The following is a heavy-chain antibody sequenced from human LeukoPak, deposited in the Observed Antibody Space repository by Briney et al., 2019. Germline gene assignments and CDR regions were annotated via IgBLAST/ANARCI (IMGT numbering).Heavy chain of an antibody. V-gene: IGHV3-23*01. D-gene: IGHD4-17*01. Sequence: GGSLRLSCAASGFTFSSYAMSWVRQAPGKGLEWVSVISGSGGSTYYADSVKGRFTVSRDNSKNTLYLQMSSLRAEDTAVYYCAKENYGDSTGGRFQHWGQGTLVTVSS. CDR2: ISGSGGST. J-gene: IGHJ1*01. CDR3: AKENYGDSTGGRFQH. CDR1: GFTFSSYA.